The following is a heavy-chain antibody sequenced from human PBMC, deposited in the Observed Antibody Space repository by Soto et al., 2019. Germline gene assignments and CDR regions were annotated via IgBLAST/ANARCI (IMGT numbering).Heavy chain of an antibody. CDR1: GGSISSGGYS. J-gene: IGHJ4*01. D-gene: IGHD3-22*01. V-gene: IGHV4-30-2*01. CDR2: IYHSRST. CDR3: ARLGDYYQAFDY. Sequence: SETLSLTCAVSGGSISSGGYSWSWIRQPPGKGMEWIGYIYHSRSTYYNKSLKNRVSISVDASKNQFSMNLRSVTAADSAVYYCARLGDYYQAFDYWGHGALVTVSS.